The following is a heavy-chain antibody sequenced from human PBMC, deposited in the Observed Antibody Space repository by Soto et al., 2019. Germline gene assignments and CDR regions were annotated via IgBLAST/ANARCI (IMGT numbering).Heavy chain of an antibody. D-gene: IGHD3-10*01. CDR1: GYTFTSYA. CDR3: AGDGSGSYYYRMDV. CDR2: INAGNGNT. V-gene: IGHV1-3*01. J-gene: IGHJ6*02. Sequence: ASVKVSCKASGYTFTSYAMHWVRQAPGQRLEWMGWINAGNGNTKYSQKFQGRVTFTRDTSASTAYMELSSLRCEDTAVYYCAGDGSGSYYYRMDVWGQGTTVTV.